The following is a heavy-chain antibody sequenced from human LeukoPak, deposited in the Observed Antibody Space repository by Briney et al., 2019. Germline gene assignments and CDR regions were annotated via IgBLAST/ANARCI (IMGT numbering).Heavy chain of an antibody. V-gene: IGHV4-30-2*01. J-gene: IGHJ5*02. D-gene: IGHD6-13*01. CDR3: AREGKQPSRNNWFDH. CDR1: GGSISSGGYS. CDR2: IYHSGST. Sequence: PSETLSLTCAVSGGSISSGGYSWSWIRQPPGKGLEWIGYIYHSGSTYYNPSLKSRVTISVDRSKNQFSLKLSSVTAADTAVYYCAREGKQPSRNNWFDHWGQGTLVTVSS.